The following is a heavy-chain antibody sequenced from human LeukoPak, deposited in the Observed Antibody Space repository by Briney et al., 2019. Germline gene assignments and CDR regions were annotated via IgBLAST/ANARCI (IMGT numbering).Heavy chain of an antibody. CDR3: ARLSGYSSHY. CDR2: MNPTSGET. J-gene: IGHJ4*02. D-gene: IGHD3-3*01. Sequence: GASVKVSCKASGYTFTVYWLHWVRQAPGQGLEWMGRMNPTSGETDYAPKFQGRVTMTRDTSISTAFMELCSLKSDDTAVYFCARLSGYSSHYWGQGTLVTVSS. CDR1: GYTFTVYW. V-gene: IGHV1-2*06.